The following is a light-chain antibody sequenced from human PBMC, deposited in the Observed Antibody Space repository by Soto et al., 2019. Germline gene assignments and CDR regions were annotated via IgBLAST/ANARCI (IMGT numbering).Light chain of an antibody. CDR3: QQYNNCPAIT. CDR2: AAS. CDR1: QSVSTY. Sequence: EVGLTHSPDTLSLKPGDRVTLYCWVRQSVSTYLAWYQQTPGQSPRLLIYAASTRATGLPGRFSGSGSGTDFTLTISRVQSEDFGVYCWQQYNNCPAITFGQGTRLEIK. V-gene: IGKV3D-15*01. J-gene: IGKJ5*01.